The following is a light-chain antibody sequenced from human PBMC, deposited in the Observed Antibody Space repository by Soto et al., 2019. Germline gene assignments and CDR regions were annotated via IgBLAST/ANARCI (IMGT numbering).Light chain of an antibody. CDR2: KAS. V-gene: IGKV1-5*03. CDR1: QSLSGW. J-gene: IGKJ4*01. CDR3: LQYKIYPLS. Sequence: DIQMTQSPSTLSASVGDRVTITCRASQSLSGWLAWYQQRQGKAPKMLIHKASTLAVGVPSRFSGSDSGTEFTLTISSVQTDDFATYFCLQYKIYPLSFGGGTKVEIK.